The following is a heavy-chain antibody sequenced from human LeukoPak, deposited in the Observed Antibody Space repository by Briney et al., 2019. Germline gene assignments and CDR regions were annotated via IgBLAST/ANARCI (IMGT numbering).Heavy chain of an antibody. CDR3: VRVDRPLHAFDL. D-gene: IGHD2-2*03. CDR2: ITATGGI. CDR1: GFTFSRYD. J-gene: IGHJ3*01. Sequence: GGSLRLSCAASGFTFSRYDMHWVRQATGKGLEWVSSITATGGIYYAGSVQGRFTPSGHSANNSLYLQMNSLRPGDTAVYYCVRVDRPLHAFDLWGQGTMVTVSS. V-gene: IGHV3-13*01.